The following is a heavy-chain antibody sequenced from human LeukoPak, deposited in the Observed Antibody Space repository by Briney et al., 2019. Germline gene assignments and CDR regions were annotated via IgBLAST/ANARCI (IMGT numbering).Heavy chain of an antibody. CDR1: GFSVSSNY. CDR3: ARAHRTLDSSASYFTNWFDH. V-gene: IGHV3-66*01. CDR2: IYSGGST. Sequence: GGSLRLSFAASGFSVSSNYISWVRQAPGKGLEWVSVIYSGGSTYYADSVKGRFTISRDNSKNTLYLQMNSLRAEDTAVYYCARAHRTLDSSASYFTNWFDHWGQGTLVTVSS. D-gene: IGHD3-22*01. J-gene: IGHJ5*02.